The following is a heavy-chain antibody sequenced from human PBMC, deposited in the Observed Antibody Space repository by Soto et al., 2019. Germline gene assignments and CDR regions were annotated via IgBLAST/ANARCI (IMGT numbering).Heavy chain of an antibody. V-gene: IGHV4-4*02. CDR1: SASITSSNW. CDR2: IYHSGSA. CDR3: ARSPLVLPGTPGSTYYYHMDV. J-gene: IGHJ6*03. Sequence: QVQLQESGPGLVKPSGTLSLTCTVSSASITSSNWWSWVRQPPGKGLEWIAEIYHSGSANLNPSLESRVNISVDKSKSQFSLELSSVTAADTAVYYCARSPLVLPGTPGSTYYYHMDVWGSGTTVTVSS. D-gene: IGHD2-2*01.